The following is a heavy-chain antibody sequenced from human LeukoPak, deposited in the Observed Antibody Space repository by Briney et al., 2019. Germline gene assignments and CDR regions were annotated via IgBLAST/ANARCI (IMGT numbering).Heavy chain of an antibody. D-gene: IGHD3-10*01. CDR3: ARLVRGVITKFNYYYYMDV. Sequence: SETLSLTCAVYGGSFSGYYWSWIRQPPGKGLEWIGEIKHSGSTNYNPSLKSRVTISVHTSKNQFSLKLSSVTAADTAVYYCARLVRGVITKFNYYYYMDVWGKGTTVTISS. J-gene: IGHJ6*03. CDR1: GGSFSGYY. V-gene: IGHV4-34*01. CDR2: IKHSGST.